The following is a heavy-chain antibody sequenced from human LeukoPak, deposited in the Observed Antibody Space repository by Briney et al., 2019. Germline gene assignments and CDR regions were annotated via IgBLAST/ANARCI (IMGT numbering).Heavy chain of an antibody. D-gene: IGHD6-19*01. V-gene: IGHV1-18*04. J-gene: IGHJ4*02. Sequence: ASVKVSCKASGYTFTSYYMHWVRQAPGQGLEWMGWISAYNGNTNYAQKLQGRVTMTTDTSTSTAYMELRGLRSDDTAVYYCVLGSGWHDSYWGQGTLVTVSS. CDR2: ISAYNGNT. CDR3: VLGSGWHDSY. CDR1: GYTFTSYY.